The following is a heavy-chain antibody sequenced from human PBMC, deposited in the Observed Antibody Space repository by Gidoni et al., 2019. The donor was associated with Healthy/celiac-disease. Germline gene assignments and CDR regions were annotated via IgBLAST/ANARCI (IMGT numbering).Heavy chain of an antibody. CDR1: GGTFSSYT. J-gene: IGHJ3*02. CDR3: ARDRTVSPSGAFDI. V-gene: IGHV1-69*08. Sequence: QVQLVQSGAEVKKPGSSVKVSCKASGGTFSSYTISWVRQAPGQGLGWMGRIIPILGIANYAQKFQGRVTITADKSTSTAYMELSSLRSEDTAVYYCARDRTVSPSGAFDIWGQGTMVTVSS. D-gene: IGHD4-17*01. CDR2: IIPILGIA.